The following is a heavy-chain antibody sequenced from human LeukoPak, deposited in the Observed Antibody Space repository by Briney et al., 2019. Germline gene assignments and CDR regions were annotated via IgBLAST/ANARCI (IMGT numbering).Heavy chain of an antibody. V-gene: IGHV3-23*01. CDR1: GFTLSTNA. CDR2: ISGSGAST. D-gene: IGHD1-26*01. CDR3: AREAVGAIYFDY. Sequence: GGSLRLSCLTSGFTLSTNAMSWVRQAPGKGLEWISGISGSGASTYYADSVKGRFTISRDDSRNTLYLQMNSLRAEDTAVYYCAREAVGAIYFDYWGQEPWSPSPQ. J-gene: IGHJ4*01.